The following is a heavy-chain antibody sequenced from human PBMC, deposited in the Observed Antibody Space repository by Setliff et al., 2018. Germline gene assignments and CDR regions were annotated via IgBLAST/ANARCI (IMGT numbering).Heavy chain of an antibody. CDR2: TFYNGNT. J-gene: IGHJ5*02. Sequence: PSYTLSLTCNVSGDFISRGGYTWNWIRQNTEMGLEWIGYTFYNGNTFSNPFLQRRVTIAVETSNNQCSLKLTSCNYADSAVYYCARASHSYGSPNWFDPVGPGTLVTVSS. CDR1: GDFISRGGYT. CDR3: ARASHSYGSPNWFDP. D-gene: IGHD3-22*01. V-gene: IGHV4-31*03.